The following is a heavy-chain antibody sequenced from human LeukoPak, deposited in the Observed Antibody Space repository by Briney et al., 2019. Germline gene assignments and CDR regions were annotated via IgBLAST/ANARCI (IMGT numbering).Heavy chain of an antibody. CDR1: GGSISSSSYY. Sequence: SETLSLTXTVSGGSISSSSYYWGWIRQPPGKGLEWIGSIYYSGSTYYNPSLKSRVTISVDTSKNQFSLKLSSVTAADTAVYYCASITIFGVVLDYWGQGTLVTVSS. CDR3: ASITIFGVVLDY. CDR2: IYYSGST. J-gene: IGHJ4*02. V-gene: IGHV4-39*01. D-gene: IGHD3-3*01.